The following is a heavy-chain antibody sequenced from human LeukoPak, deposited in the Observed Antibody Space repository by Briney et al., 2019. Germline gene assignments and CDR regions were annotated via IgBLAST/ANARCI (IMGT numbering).Heavy chain of an antibody. V-gene: IGHV3-23*01. CDR3: AKDRYYYDSSGSLTPYYYYGMDV. J-gene: IGHJ6*02. CDR2: ISGSSGST. D-gene: IGHD3-22*01. CDR1: GFTFSSYA. Sequence: PGGSLRLSCAASGFTFSSYAMSWVRQAPGKGLEWVSAISGSSGSTYYADSVKGRFTISRDNSKNTLYLQMNSLRAEDTAVYYCAKDRYYYDSSGSLTPYYYYGMDVWGQGTTVTVSS.